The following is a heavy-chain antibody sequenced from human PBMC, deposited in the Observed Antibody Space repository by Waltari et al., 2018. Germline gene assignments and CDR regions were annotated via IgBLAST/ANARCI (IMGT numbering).Heavy chain of an antibody. CDR2: IYPSGST. D-gene: IGHD2-15*01. Sequence: QVQLQESGPGLVKPSQTLSLTCSVSGGSINNGTSYYWNWIRHPAGKGLEWIGRIYPSGSTKYNPSLESRVTMSIDTSKNQFSLKLSSVTAADTAVYYCAREGREVASLWGQGTLVTVSS. CDR1: GGSINNGTSYY. CDR3: AREGREVASL. V-gene: IGHV4-61*02. J-gene: IGHJ4*02.